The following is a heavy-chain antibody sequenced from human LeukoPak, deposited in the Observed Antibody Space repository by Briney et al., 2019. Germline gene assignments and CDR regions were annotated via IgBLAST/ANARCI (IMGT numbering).Heavy chain of an antibody. CDR3: ARAGYYYDSSGYYSLDYYYYMDV. CDR2: IIPIFGTA. Sequence: ASVKVSCKASGGTLSSYAISWVRQAPGQGLEWMGGIIPIFGTANYAQKFQGRVTITADESTSTAYMELSSLRSEDTAVYYCARAGYYYDSSGYYSLDYYYYMDVWGKGTTVTVSS. CDR1: GGTLSSYA. V-gene: IGHV1-69*13. J-gene: IGHJ6*03. D-gene: IGHD3-22*01.